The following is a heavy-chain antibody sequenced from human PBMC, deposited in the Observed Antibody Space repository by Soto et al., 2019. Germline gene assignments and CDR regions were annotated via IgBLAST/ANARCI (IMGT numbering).Heavy chain of an antibody. CDR2: LSGSGGST. CDR3: AKQREQWLVPNYYFDS. V-gene: IGHV3-23*01. D-gene: IGHD6-19*01. CDR1: GFTFSSYA. Sequence: EVQLLESGGGLVQPGGSLRLSCAASGFTFSSYAMSWVRQAPGKGLEWVSALSGSGGSTDYADCVKGRFTIYRDNSKNPRYLQMKSLRAEDTAVYYCAKQREQWLVPNYYFDSWGQGTLVTVSS. J-gene: IGHJ4*02.